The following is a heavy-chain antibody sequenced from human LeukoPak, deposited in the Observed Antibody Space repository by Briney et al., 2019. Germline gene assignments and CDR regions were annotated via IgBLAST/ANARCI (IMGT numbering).Heavy chain of an antibody. V-gene: IGHV1-69*05. D-gene: IGHD3-16*01. J-gene: IGHJ5*02. CDR1: GGTFSSYA. CDR2: IIPIFGTA. Sequence: SVKVSCKASGGTFSSYAISWVRQAPGQGLEWMGRIIPIFGTANYAQKFQGRVTITTDESTSTAYMELSSLRSEDTAVYYCTRPPGGRYNWFDPWGQGTLVTVSS. CDR3: TRPPGGRYNWFDP.